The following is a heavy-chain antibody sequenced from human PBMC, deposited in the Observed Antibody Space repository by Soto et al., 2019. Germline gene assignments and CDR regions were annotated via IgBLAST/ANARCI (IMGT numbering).Heavy chain of an antibody. Sequence: SETLSLTCTVSGGSISGYYWSWIRQPPGKGLEYIGYIYYSGSTNYNPSLKSRVTISVDTSKNQFSLKLSSVTAADTAVYHRARTNPPGIRFLEWSYDYWGQGTLVTVSS. CDR2: IYYSGST. CDR3: ARTNPPGIRFLEWSYDY. V-gene: IGHV4-59*01. CDR1: GGSISGYY. D-gene: IGHD3-3*01. J-gene: IGHJ4*02.